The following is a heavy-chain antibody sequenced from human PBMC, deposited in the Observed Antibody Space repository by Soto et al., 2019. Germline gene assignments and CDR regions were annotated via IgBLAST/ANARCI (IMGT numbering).Heavy chain of an antibody. D-gene: IGHD2-15*01. V-gene: IGHV3-30-3*01. J-gene: IGHJ6*02. CDR3: ARDKDIVVVVAAPSYYGMDV. CDR1: GFTFSSYA. Sequence: QVQLVESGGGVVQPGRSLRLSCAASGFTFSSYAMHWVRQAPGKGLEWVAVISYDGSNKYYADSVKGRFTISRDNSKNPLYLQMNSLRAEDTAVYYCARDKDIVVVVAAPSYYGMDVWGQGTPVTVSS. CDR2: ISYDGSNK.